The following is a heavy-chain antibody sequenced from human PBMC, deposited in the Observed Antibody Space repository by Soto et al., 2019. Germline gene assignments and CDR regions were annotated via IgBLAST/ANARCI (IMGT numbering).Heavy chain of an antibody. D-gene: IGHD3-3*01. Sequence: ASVKVSCKASGYTFTGNYIHWVRQAPGQGLEWMGWVNPDNGGTTSAQKFQGRVTMTRDTSVTTAYMELSRLTSDDTAVYYCARDPRPPSGWLGFWEYGMDVWGQGTTVTVSS. CDR3: ARDPRPPSGWLGFWEYGMDV. CDR1: GYTFTGNY. CDR2: VNPDNGGT. V-gene: IGHV1-2*02. J-gene: IGHJ6*02.